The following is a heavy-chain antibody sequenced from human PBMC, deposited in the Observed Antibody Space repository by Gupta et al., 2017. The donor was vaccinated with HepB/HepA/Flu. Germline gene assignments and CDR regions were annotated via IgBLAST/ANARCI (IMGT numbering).Heavy chain of an antibody. Sequence: EVQLVESGGGVVQPGGSLRLSCAASGFTFDDYAMLWVRQAPGKGLEWVSRISGDGGSTYYADSVKGRFTISRDNSKNSLYLQMNSLRTEDTALYYCAKFGVTTYYYYGMDVWGQGTTVTVSS. CDR3: AKFGVTTYYYYGMDV. CDR2: ISGDGGST. J-gene: IGHJ6*02. D-gene: IGHD4-11*01. CDR1: GFTFDDYA. V-gene: IGHV3-43*02.